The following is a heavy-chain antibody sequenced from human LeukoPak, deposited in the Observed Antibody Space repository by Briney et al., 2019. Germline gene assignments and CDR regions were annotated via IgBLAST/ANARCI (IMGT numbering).Heavy chain of an antibody. V-gene: IGHV1-69*05. J-gene: IGHJ1*01. Sequence: SVKVSCKASGGTFSSYAISWVRQAPGQGLEWMGGIIPILGTANYAQKFQGRVTITTDESTSTAYMELSSLRSEDTAVYYCASSLEHIVVVTARVERLLGVFQHWGQGTLVTVSS. CDR3: ASSLEHIVVVTARVERLLGVFQH. CDR2: IIPILGTA. D-gene: IGHD2-21*02. CDR1: GGTFSSYA.